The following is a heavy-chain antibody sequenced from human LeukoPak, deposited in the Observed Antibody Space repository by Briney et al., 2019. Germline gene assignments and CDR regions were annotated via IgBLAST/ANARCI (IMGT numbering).Heavy chain of an antibody. CDR1: GFTFSSYA. D-gene: IGHD3-10*01. V-gene: IGHV3-23*01. CDR3: ARGDDSGFY. J-gene: IGHJ4*02. Sequence: GGSLRLSCAASGFTFSSYAMSWVRQAPGKGLEWVSGISGSGGSTYYADSVKGRFTISRDNSKNTLYLQMNSLRVDDTAVYYCARGDDSGFYWGQGTLVTVSS. CDR2: ISGSGGST.